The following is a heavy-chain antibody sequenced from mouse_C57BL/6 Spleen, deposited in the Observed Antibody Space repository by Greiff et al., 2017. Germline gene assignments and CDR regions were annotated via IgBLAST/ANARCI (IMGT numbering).Heavy chain of an antibody. V-gene: IGHV1-82*01. Sequence: VQLQQSGPELVKPGASVKISCKASGYAFSSSWMNWVKQRPGKGLEWIGRIYPGDGDTNYNGKFKGKATLTADKSSSTAYMQLSSLTSEDSAVYFCARPQLGRDYWGQGTTLTVSS. CDR2: IYPGDGDT. J-gene: IGHJ2*01. D-gene: IGHD4-1*02. CDR1: GYAFSSSW. CDR3: ARPQLGRDY.